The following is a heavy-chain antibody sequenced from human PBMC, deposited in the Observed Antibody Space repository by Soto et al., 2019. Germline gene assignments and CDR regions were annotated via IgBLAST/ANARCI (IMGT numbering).Heavy chain of an antibody. CDR1: GGSVSSGSYY. D-gene: IGHD1-26*01. V-gene: IGHV4-61*01. J-gene: IGHJ4*02. CDR2: IYYSGST. CDR3: ARAGLGDGSDY. Sequence: QVQLQESGPGLVKPSETLSLTCTVSGGSVSSGSYYWSWIRQPPGKGLEWIGYIYYSGSTNYNPPLKSRVTQSVDTSKTQVSLKLSSVTAADTAVYYCARAGLGDGSDYWGQGTLVTVSS.